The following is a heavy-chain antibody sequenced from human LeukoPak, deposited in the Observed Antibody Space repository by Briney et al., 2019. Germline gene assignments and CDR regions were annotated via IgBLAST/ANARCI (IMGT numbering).Heavy chain of an antibody. CDR2: ISSSSNYM. D-gene: IGHD6-13*01. CDR3: ARPLDSSNNYFDY. J-gene: IGHJ4*02. V-gene: IGHV3-21*01. CDR1: GFTFSRNA. Sequence: SGGSLRLSCAASGFTFSRNAMNWVRQAPGKGLEWVSFISSSSNYMSYADSVKGRFTTSRDNAKNSLYLQMNSLRAEDTAVYYCARPLDSSNNYFDYWGQGTLVTVSA.